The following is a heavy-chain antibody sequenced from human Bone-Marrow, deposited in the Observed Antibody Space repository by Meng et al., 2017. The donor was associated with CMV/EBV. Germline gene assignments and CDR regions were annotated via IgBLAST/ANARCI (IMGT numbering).Heavy chain of an antibody. CDR3: ARGDTPYYYDSSGYRKVFDY. J-gene: IGHJ4*02. CDR1: GFTFSSYS. CDR2: ISSSSSYI. D-gene: IGHD3-22*01. Sequence: GGSLRLSCAASGFTFSSYSMNWVRQAPGKGLEWVSSISSSSSYIYYADSVKGRFTISRDNAKNSLYLQMNSLRAEDTAVYYCARGDTPYYYDSSGYRKVFDYWGQGTLVTVSS. V-gene: IGHV3-21*01.